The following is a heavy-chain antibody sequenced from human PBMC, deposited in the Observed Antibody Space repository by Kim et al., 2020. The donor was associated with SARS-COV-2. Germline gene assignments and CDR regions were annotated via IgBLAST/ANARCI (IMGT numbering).Heavy chain of an antibody. CDR1: GYSFTDFA. Sequence: ASVKVSCKASGYSFTDFAIHWMRQAPGQRLEWMGWINGGNPYIKYSQKFQGRVTITSDASARTVYLELSSLRSEDTAVYYCGRDRRAVDGQQLGFEYWGQGPPVTVSS. D-gene: IGHD6-13*01. CDR2: INGGNPYI. J-gene: IGHJ4*02. V-gene: IGHV1-3*01. CDR3: GRDRRAVDGQQLGFEY.